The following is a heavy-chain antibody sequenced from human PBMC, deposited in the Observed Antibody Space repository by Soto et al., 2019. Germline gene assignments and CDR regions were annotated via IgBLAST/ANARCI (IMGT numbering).Heavy chain of an antibody. Sequence: SETLSLTCAVYGGSFSGYYWSWIRQPPGKGLEWIGEINHSGSTNYNPSLKSRVTISVDTSKNQFSLKLSSVAAADTAVYYCARGLVVVVAASFWFDPWGQGTLVTVSS. D-gene: IGHD2-15*01. V-gene: IGHV4-34*01. CDR1: GGSFSGYY. CDR2: INHSGST. CDR3: ARGLVVVVAASFWFDP. J-gene: IGHJ5*02.